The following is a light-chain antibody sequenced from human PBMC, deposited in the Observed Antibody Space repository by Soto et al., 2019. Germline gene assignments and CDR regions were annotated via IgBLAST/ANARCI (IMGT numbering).Light chain of an antibody. Sequence: EIVLTQSPGTLSLSPGERATLSCRASESVTSNFLAWYQQKPGLAPRLLIYGTSSRATGTPDRFSGSGSGTDFSLTISRLEPEDFAVYYCHQYGTPPNTFGQGTKLEI. V-gene: IGKV3-20*01. CDR1: ESVTSNF. CDR3: HQYGTPPNT. CDR2: GTS. J-gene: IGKJ2*01.